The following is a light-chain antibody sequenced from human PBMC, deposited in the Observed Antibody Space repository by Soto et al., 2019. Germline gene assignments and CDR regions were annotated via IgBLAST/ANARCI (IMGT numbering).Light chain of an antibody. CDR1: SSDVGGYNN. Sequence: QSALTQPASVSGSPGQSITISCTGTSSDVGGYNNVSWYQQHPGKAPKLMIYDVSNRPSGVSNRFSGSKPGNTASLPISGLQAEDEADYYCSSYTSSSTVVFGGGTKLTVL. CDR2: DVS. J-gene: IGLJ2*01. CDR3: SSYTSSSTVV. V-gene: IGLV2-14*01.